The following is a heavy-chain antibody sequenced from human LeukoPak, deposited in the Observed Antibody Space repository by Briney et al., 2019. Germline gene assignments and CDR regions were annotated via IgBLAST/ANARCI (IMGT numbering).Heavy chain of an antibody. V-gene: IGHV7-4-1*02. CDR1: GYTFTSYA. CDR3: ARGGTDYYFDY. J-gene: IGHJ4*02. Sequence: ASVTVSCKASGYTFTSYAMNWVRQAPGQGLEWMGWINTNTGNPTYAQGFTGRFVFSLDTSVSTAYLEISSPKAEDTAVYYCARGGTDYYFDYWGQGILVTVSS. D-gene: IGHD3-16*01. CDR2: INTNTGNP.